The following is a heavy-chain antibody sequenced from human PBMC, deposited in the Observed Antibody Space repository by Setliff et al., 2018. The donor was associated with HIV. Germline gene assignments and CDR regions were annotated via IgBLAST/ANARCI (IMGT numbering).Heavy chain of an antibody. V-gene: IGHV4-61*01. J-gene: IGHJ6*03. CDR2: IYYSGIT. CDR1: GGSVGSGSYY. Sequence: PSETLSLTCTVSGGSVGSGSYYWSWIRQSPGKGLEWIGYIYYSGITTYNPSLKSRVTISIDTSKNQFSLRLHSVTAADTAVYYCARDRREEGMVRGVGLYYYYYMDVWGKGTTVTVSS. CDR3: ARDRREEGMVRGVGLYYYYYMDV. D-gene: IGHD3-10*01.